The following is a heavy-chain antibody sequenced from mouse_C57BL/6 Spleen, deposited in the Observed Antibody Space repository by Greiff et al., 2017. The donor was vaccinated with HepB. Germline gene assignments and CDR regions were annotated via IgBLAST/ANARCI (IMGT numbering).Heavy chain of an antibody. D-gene: IGHD1-1*01. CDR2: IDPSDSET. V-gene: IGHV1-52*01. J-gene: IGHJ3*01. CDR1: GYTFTSSW. CDR3: ASYGSSPWFAY. Sequence: QVQLQQPGAELVRPGSSVKLSCKASGYTFTSSWMHWVKQRPIQGLEWIGNIDPSDSETHYNQKFKDKATLTVDKSSSTAYMQLSILTSEDSAVYYCASYGSSPWFAYWGQGTLVTVSA.